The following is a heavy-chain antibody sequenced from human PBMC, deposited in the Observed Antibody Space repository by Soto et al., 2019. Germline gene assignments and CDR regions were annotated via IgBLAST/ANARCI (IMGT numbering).Heavy chain of an antibody. CDR3: ARGPYYGGNSGAFDY. J-gene: IGHJ4*02. CDR1: GFTFSSYA. D-gene: IGHD4-17*01. V-gene: IGHV3-30-3*01. Sequence: QVQLVESGGGVVQPGRSLRLSCAASGFTFSSYARHWVRQAPGKGLEWVAVISYDGSNKYYADSVKGRFTISRDNSKNTLYLQMNSLRAEDTAVYYCARGPYYGGNSGAFDYWGQGTLVTVSS. CDR2: ISYDGSNK.